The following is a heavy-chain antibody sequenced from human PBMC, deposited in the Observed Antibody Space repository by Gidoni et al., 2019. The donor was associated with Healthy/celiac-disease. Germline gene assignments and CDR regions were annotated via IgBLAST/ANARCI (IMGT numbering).Heavy chain of an antibody. Sequence: QVQLVESGGGVVQPGRSLRLSCAASGFTFSSYAMHWVRQAPGKGLEWVAVISHDGSNKYYADSVKGRFTISRDNSKNTLYLQMNSLRAEDTAVYYCARETTVTSQHDAFDIWGQGTMVTVSS. J-gene: IGHJ3*02. CDR1: GFTFSSYA. CDR2: ISHDGSNK. V-gene: IGHV3-30-3*01. D-gene: IGHD4-17*01. CDR3: ARETTVTSQHDAFDI.